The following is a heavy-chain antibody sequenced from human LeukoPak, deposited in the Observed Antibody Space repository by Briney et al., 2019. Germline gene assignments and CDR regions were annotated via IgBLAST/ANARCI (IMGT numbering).Heavy chain of an antibody. CDR2: INPNSGDT. Sequence: ASVKVSCKASGYIFTGYYMHWARQAPGQGLEWMGWINPNSGDTNYAQKFQGRVTMTRDTSISTAYMELSSLRSEDTAVYYCARAPVWTGYYYYMDVWGKGTTVTVSS. V-gene: IGHV1-2*02. CDR1: GYIFTGYY. D-gene: IGHD3/OR15-3a*01. J-gene: IGHJ6*03. CDR3: ARAPVWTGYYYYMDV.